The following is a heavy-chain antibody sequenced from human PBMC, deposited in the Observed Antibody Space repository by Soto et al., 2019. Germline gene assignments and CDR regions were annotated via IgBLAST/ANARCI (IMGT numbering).Heavy chain of an antibody. CDR1: GGSISSSSYY. D-gene: IGHD3-10*01. CDR3: ASQSITMVRGVIVVCFDP. CDR2: IYYSGST. Sequence: SETLSLTCTVSGGSISSSSYYWGWIRQPPGKGLEWIGSIYYSGSTYYSPSLKSRVTISVDTSKNQFSLKLSSATAADTAVYYCASQSITMVRGVIVVCFDPWGQGTLVTVSS. J-gene: IGHJ5*02. V-gene: IGHV4-39*01.